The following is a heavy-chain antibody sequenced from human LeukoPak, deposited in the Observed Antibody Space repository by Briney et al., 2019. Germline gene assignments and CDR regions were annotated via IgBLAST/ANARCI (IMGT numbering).Heavy chain of an antibody. CDR2: IYDGDIT. V-gene: IGHV3-66*01. J-gene: IGHJ4*02. CDR3: AKVAPAGTYFDS. CDR1: GFTVSSQY. D-gene: IGHD6-13*01. Sequence: GGSLRLSCAASGFTVSSQYMSWVRQAPGKGLDWVSVIYDGDITYYADSVKGRFTISRDSSMDTLYLQMNSLRAEDTAVYYCAKVAPAGTYFDSWGQGTLVTVSS.